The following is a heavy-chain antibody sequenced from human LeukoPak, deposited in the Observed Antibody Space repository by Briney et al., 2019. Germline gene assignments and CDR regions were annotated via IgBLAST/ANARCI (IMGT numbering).Heavy chain of an antibody. D-gene: IGHD6-6*01. CDR1: GFTLRVNY. CDR2: IYSDGTT. V-gene: IGHV3-53*01. J-gene: IGHJ6*03. Sequence: GGSLRLSCVASGFTLRVNYMTWIRQTPGRGLEWVSVIYSDGTTKYADSAKGRFTISRDNSKSMVYLQMDRLRAEDTAVYYCARGLVASRLVDHYMDVWGRGTTVTVSS. CDR3: ARGLVASRLVDHYMDV.